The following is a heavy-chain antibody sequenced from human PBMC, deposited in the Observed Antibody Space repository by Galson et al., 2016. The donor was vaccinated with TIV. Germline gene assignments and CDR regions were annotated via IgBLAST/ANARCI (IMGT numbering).Heavy chain of an antibody. V-gene: IGHV3-49*04. CDR1: GLTFGDYA. J-gene: IGHJ4*02. CDR2: IRNTVYGGTP. Sequence: SLRLSCAGSGLTFGDYAVNWVRQAPGKGLEWVGFIRNTVYGGTPEYAASVNGRFTISRDDSKSIAYLQMNNLKTEDTAVYYCSRDRLVDILAGSFDYWGQGTLVTVSS. CDR3: SRDRLVDILAGSFDY. D-gene: IGHD3-9*01.